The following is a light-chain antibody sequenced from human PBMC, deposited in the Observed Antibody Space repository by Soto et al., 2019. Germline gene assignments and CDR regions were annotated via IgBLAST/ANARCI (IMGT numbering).Light chain of an antibody. Sequence: QSVLTQTAFVSGSPGQSITMSCTGTSSDVGGYNFVSWYQQHPGKAPKLIVHEVANRLSGVSGRFSGSKSGNTAFLTISGLQAEDEAVYYCCSHSSSITWMFGGGTKLTVL. J-gene: IGLJ3*02. CDR1: SSDVGGYNF. CDR3: CSHSSSITWM. CDR2: EVA. V-gene: IGLV2-14*03.